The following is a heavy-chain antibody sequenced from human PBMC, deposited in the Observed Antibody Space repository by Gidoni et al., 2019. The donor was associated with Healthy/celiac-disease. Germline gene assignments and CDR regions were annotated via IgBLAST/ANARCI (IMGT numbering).Heavy chain of an antibody. CDR1: GFTFSSYA. Sequence: EVQLLESGGGLVQPGGSLRLSCAASGFTFSSYAMSWVRQAPGKGLEWVSAISGSGGSTYYADSVKGRFTISRDNSKNTLYLQMNSLRAEDTAVYYCAKGGDSRMGLLLWFGETYRGYWGQGTLVTVSS. D-gene: IGHD3-10*01. V-gene: IGHV3-23*01. CDR2: ISGSGGST. J-gene: IGHJ4*02. CDR3: AKGGDSRMGLLLWFGETYRGY.